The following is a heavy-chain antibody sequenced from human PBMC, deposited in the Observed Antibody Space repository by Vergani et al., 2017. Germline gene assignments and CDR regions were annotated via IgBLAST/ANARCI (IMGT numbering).Heavy chain of an antibody. D-gene: IGHD3-22*01. V-gene: IGHV4-59*04. CDR3: ARRSSSYYFDI. CDR2: VSHSGDT. J-gene: IGHJ1*01. Sequence: QVQLQESGPGLVKPSETLSLTCTVSGGSISSYYWSWIRQPPGKGLEWISSVSHSGDTYFTPSLKGRVSISMDTSKNYFFLTLSSVTAADTAMYYCARRSSSYYFDIWGQGVLITVSA. CDR1: GGSISSYY.